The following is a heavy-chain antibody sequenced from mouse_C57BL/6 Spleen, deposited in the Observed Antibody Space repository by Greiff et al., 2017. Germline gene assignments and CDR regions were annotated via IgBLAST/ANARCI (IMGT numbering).Heavy chain of an antibody. CDR1: GYTFTDYY. J-gene: IGHJ2*01. Sequence: VQLQQSGPELVKPGASVKISCKASGYTFTDYYMNWVKQSHGKSLEWIGDINPNNGGTSYNQKFKGKATLTVDKSSSTAYMELRSLTSEDSAVYYCARRDHSFDYWGQGTTLTVSS. D-gene: IGHD2-12*01. CDR2: INPNNGGT. V-gene: IGHV1-26*01. CDR3: ARRDHSFDY.